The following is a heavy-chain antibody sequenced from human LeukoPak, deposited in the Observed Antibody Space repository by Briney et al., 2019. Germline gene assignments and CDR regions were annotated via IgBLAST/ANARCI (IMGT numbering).Heavy chain of an antibody. V-gene: IGHV5-51*01. CDR1: GYSFTSYW. J-gene: IGHJ4*02. CDR3: ARCSEYYDFWSGYLNY. D-gene: IGHD3-3*01. Sequence: GESLKISCKGSGYSFTSYWIGWVRQMPGKGLEWMGIIYPGDSDTRYSPSFQGQVTISADKSISTAYLQWSSLKASGTAMYYCARCSEYYDFWSGYLNYWGQGTLVTVSS. CDR2: IYPGDSDT.